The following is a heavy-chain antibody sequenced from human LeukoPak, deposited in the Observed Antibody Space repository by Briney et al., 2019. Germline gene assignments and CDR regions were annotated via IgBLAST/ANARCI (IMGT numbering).Heavy chain of an antibody. D-gene: IGHD2-2*01. CDR1: GFTFTTYW. Sequence: GGALRLSCAASGFTFTTYWMSWVRQAPGKGLEGVANMNQDGSQNYYVDSVKGRFTISRDNAKNSLCLQMNSLRAEDTAVYYCALSSTARGGFDSWGQGTLVTVSS. CDR2: MNQDGSQN. CDR3: ALSSTARGGFDS. V-gene: IGHV3-7*01. J-gene: IGHJ4*02.